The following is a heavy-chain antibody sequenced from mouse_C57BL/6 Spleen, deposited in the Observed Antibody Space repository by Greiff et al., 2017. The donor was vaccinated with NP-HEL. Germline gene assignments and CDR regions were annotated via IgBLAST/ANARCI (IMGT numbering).Heavy chain of an antibody. J-gene: IGHJ2*01. CDR1: GYTFTSYW. D-gene: IGHD1-1*01. Sequence: QVQLQQSGTELVKPGASVKLSCKASGYTFTSYWMHWVKQRPGQGLEWIGNINPSNGGTNYNEKFKSKATLTVDKSSSTAYMQLSSLTSEDSAVYYCARGWAYYYGSSYGEFDYWGQGTTLTVSS. CDR3: ARGWAYYYGSSYGEFDY. CDR2: INPSNGGT. V-gene: IGHV1-53*01.